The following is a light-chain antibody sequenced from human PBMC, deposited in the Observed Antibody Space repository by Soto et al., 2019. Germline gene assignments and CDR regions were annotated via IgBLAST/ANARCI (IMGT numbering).Light chain of an antibody. J-gene: IGKJ1*01. CDR3: QQYGNSRGT. CDR2: NAS. Sequence: EIVLTQSPGTLSLSPGERATLSCRASQSVSSSYLARYQQKPGQAPRLLIYNASSRATGIPDRFSGSGSGTDFTLTISRLEPEDFAVYYCQQYGNSRGTFGQGTKVDI. V-gene: IGKV3-20*01. CDR1: QSVSSSY.